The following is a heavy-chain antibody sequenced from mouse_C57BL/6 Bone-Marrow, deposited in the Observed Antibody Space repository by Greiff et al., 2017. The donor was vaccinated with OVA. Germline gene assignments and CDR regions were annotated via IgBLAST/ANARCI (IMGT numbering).Heavy chain of an antibody. Sequence: QVQLKESGPELVKPGASVKLSCKASGYTFTSYDINWVKQRPGQGLEWIGWIYPRDGSTKYNEKFKGKATLTVDTSSSTAYMELHSLTSEDSAVYFCARSLVPIYYDPDYWGQGTTLTVSS. CDR3: ARSLVPIYYDPDY. CDR2: IYPRDGST. D-gene: IGHD2-4*01. CDR1: GYTFTSYD. J-gene: IGHJ2*01. V-gene: IGHV1-85*01.